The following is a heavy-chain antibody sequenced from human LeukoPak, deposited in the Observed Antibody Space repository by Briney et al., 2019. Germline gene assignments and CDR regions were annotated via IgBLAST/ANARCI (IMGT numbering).Heavy chain of an antibody. J-gene: IGHJ6*03. CDR1: GGSISSSSYY. D-gene: IGHD6-13*01. CDR2: IYYSGST. Sequence: SETLSLTCTVSGGSISSSSYYWGWIRQPPGKGLEWIGSIYYSGSTNYNPSLKSRVTISVDTSKNQFSLKLSSVTAADTAVYYCARDGSYSSSWSYYYYMDVWGKGTTVTVSS. V-gene: IGHV4-39*07. CDR3: ARDGSYSSSWSYYYYMDV.